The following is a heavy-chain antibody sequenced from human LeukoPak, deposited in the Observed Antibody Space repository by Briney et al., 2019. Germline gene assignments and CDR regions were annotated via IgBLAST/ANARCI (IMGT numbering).Heavy chain of an antibody. D-gene: IGHD5-18*01. V-gene: IGHV3-30-3*01. CDR2: ISYDGSNK. CDR1: GFTFSSYA. Sequence: GGSLRLSCAASGFTFSSYAMHWVRQAPGKGLEWVAVISYDGSNKYYADSVKGRFTISRDNAKNSLYLQMNSLRAEDTAVYYCARGQRDTAMVEYYFDYWGQGTLVTVSS. J-gene: IGHJ4*02. CDR3: ARGQRDTAMVEYYFDY.